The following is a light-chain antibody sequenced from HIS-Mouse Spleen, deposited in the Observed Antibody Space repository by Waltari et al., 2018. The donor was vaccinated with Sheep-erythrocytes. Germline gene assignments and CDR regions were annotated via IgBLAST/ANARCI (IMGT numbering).Light chain of an antibody. CDR3: CSYAGSYNHV. J-gene: IGLJ1*01. Sequence: QSALTQPRSVSWSPGQSVTISCTGTSSDVGGYNYVSWYQQHPGKAPKLMIYDASKRPSGVPDRFSGSKSGNTASLTISGLQAEDEADYYCCSYAGSYNHVFATGTKVTVL. V-gene: IGLV2-11*01. CDR2: DAS. CDR1: SSDVGGYNY.